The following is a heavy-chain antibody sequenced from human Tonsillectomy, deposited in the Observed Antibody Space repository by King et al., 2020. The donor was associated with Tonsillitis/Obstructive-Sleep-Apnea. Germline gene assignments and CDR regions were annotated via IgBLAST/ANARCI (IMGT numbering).Heavy chain of an antibody. J-gene: IGHJ4*02. CDR3: ARGSRYLGVPAAILDY. Sequence: VQLQESGPGLVKPSETLSLTCTVSNGSISSYYWSWIRQSPGKGLEWIGYIYYSGSTNYNPSLKSRVTISEDTSKNQFSLKLSSVTAADTAVYYCARGSRYLGVPAAILDYWGQGTLVTVSS. V-gene: IGHV4-59*01. D-gene: IGHD2-2*01. CDR2: IYYSGST. CDR1: NGSISSYY.